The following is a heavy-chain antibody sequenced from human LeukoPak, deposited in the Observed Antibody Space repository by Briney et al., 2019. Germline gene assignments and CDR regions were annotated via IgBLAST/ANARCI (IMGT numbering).Heavy chain of an antibody. CDR2: IYYTGST. Sequence: SETLSLTCTVSGGSVSSSRYYWGWIRQPPGKGLEWIGSIYYTGSTFYNPSLKSRVSISIDTTKNQFSLNLSSVTAADTAVYYCARERTYYFDYWGQGTQVTVSS. V-gene: IGHV4-39*02. CDR1: GGSVSSSRYY. CDR3: ARERTYYFDY. J-gene: IGHJ4*02.